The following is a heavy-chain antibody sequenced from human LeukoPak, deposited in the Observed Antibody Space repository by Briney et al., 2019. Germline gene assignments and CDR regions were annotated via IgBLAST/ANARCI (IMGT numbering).Heavy chain of an antibody. CDR3: ARDLGDSSGYYPDGGNWFDP. J-gene: IGHJ5*02. CDR1: GGTFSSYA. D-gene: IGHD3-22*01. CDR2: IIPIFGTA. V-gene: IGHV1-69*13. Sequence: ASVKVSCKASGGTFSSYAISWVRQAPGQGLEWMGGIIPIFGTANYAQKFQGRVTITADESMSTAYMELSSLRSEDTAVYYCARDLGDSSGYYPDGGNWFDPWGQGTLVTISS.